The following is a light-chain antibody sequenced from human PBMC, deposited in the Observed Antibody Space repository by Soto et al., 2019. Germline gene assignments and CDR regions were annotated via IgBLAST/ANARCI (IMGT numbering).Light chain of an antibody. V-gene: IGLV2-14*03. Sequence: QTVVTQPASVSGSPGQSITISCTGTSSDVGGYDFVSWYQHHPGKAPRLMIYDVSHRPSGVSDRFSASKSGNTASLTISGLLAEDEADYYCSSYTSISTYVFGTGTQLTVL. J-gene: IGLJ1*01. CDR3: SSYTSISTYV. CDR1: SSDVGGYDF. CDR2: DVS.